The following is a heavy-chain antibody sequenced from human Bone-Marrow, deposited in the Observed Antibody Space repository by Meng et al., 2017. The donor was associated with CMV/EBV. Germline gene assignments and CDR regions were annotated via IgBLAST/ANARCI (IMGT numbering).Heavy chain of an antibody. J-gene: IGHJ4*02. CDR1: GYTFTGYY. CDR2: INPNSGDT. D-gene: IGHD4-17*01. CDR3: ASGDGDSPEYFDH. Sequence: ASVKVSCKASGYTFTGYYMHWVRQAPGQGLEWMGCINPNSGDTYYAQNFQGRVTMTRDMSLSTAYMELSRLRSDDTAVYYCASGDGDSPEYFDHWGQGALVTVSS. V-gene: IGHV1-2*02.